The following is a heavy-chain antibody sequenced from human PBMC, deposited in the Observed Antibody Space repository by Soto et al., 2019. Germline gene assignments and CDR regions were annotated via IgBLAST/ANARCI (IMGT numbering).Heavy chain of an antibody. Sequence: SETLSLTCTVSGGSISRYYWSWIRQPPGKGLEWIGYIYYSGSTNYNPSLKSRVTISVDTSKNQFSLKLSSVTAADPAVYYCARALKTYYDFWSGYWSWFDPWGQGTLVTVSS. CDR3: ARALKTYYDFWSGYWSWFDP. CDR2: IYYSGST. J-gene: IGHJ5*02. D-gene: IGHD3-3*01. CDR1: GGSISRYY. V-gene: IGHV4-59*01.